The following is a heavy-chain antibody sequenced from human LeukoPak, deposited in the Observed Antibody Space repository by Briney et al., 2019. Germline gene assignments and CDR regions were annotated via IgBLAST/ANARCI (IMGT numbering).Heavy chain of an antibody. Sequence: SQTLSLTCAISGDSVSSNTAGWNWIRPSPSRGLEWLRRTYYRSKWYNDDAVSVKGRITINPDTAKNQFSLQLNSVSPEDTALYYCARGGLVRGTINGLIAFDIWGQGIMVTVSS. V-gene: IGHV6-1*01. CDR3: ARGGLVRGTINGLIAFDI. J-gene: IGHJ3*02. CDR1: GDSVSSNTAG. D-gene: IGHD3-10*02. CDR2: TYYRSKWYN.